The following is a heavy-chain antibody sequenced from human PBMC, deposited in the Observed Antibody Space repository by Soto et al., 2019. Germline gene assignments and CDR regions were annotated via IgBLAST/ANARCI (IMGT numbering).Heavy chain of an antibody. CDR2: IYPGDSDT. D-gene: IGHD3-16*01. CDR1: GYSFTSYW. CDR3: ATTGGAGRNEFYYYYGMDV. J-gene: IGHJ6*02. Sequence: GESLKISCKGSGYSFTSYWLGWVRQMPGKGLEWMGIIYPGDSDTRYSPSFQGQVTISADKSISTAYLQWSSLKASDTAMYYCATTGGAGRNEFYYYYGMDVWGQGTTVTVSS. V-gene: IGHV5-51*01.